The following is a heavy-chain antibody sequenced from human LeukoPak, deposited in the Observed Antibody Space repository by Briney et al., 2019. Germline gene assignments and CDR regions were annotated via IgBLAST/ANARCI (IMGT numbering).Heavy chain of an antibody. CDR3: ARLGTGSGYAPPEWAFDI. J-gene: IGHJ3*02. D-gene: IGHD3-22*01. CDR1: GGSISSGGYY. CDR2: IYYSGST. V-gene: IGHV4-31*03. Sequence: PSETLSLTCTVSGGSISSGGYYWSWIRQHPGKGLEWIGYIYYSGSTYYNPSLKSRVTISVDTSKNQFSLMLSSVTAADTAVYYCARLGTGSGYAPPEWAFDIWGQGTMVTVSS.